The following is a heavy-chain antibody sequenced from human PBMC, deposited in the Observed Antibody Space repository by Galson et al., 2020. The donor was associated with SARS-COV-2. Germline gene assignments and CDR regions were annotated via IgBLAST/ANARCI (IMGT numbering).Heavy chain of an antibody. D-gene: IGHD3-22*01. J-gene: IGHJ4*02. V-gene: IGHV4-31*03. CDR2: IYYSGST. Sequence: ETSETLSLTCTVSGGSISSGGYYWSWIRQHPGKGLEWIGYIYYSGSTYYNPSLKSRLTISVDTSKNQFSLMLSSVAAADTALYFCARGAEGSSVLFGHFDYLGRGTLVTVAS. CDR3: ARGAEGSSVLFGHFDY. CDR1: GGSISSGGYY.